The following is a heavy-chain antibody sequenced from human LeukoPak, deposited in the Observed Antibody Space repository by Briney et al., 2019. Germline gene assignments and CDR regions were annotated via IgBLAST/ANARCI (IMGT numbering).Heavy chain of an antibody. J-gene: IGHJ4*02. CDR1: GFTVSSNY. D-gene: IGHD2-15*01. CDR2: IYSGGST. CDR3: ARDVGSGDCSGGSCADY. V-gene: IGHV3-66*01. Sequence: GGSLRLSCAASGFTVSSNYMSWVRQAPGKGLEWVSVIYSGGSTYYADSVKGRFTISRDNSKNTLYLQMNSLRAEDTAVYYCARDVGSGDCSGGSCADYWGQGTLVTVSS.